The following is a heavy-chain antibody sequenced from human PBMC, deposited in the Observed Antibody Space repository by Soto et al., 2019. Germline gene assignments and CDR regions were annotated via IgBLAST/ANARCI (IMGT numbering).Heavy chain of an antibody. CDR2: ISAYNGNT. CDR1: GYTFTSYG. J-gene: IGHJ4*02. V-gene: IGHV1-18*01. D-gene: IGHD3-10*01. CDR3: ARAYGSGSYYNPADY. Sequence: ASVKVSSKASGYTFTSYGISWVRQAPGQGLEWMGWISAYNGNTNYAQKLQGRVTMTTDTSTSTAYMELRSLRSDDTAVYYCARAYGSGSYYNPADYWGQGTLVTVSS.